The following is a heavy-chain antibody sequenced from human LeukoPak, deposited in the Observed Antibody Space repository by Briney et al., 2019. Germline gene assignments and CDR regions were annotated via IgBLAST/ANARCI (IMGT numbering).Heavy chain of an antibody. Sequence: ASVKVSCKASGYTFTGYYIHWVRQAPGQGLEWMGWINPNSGGTKFAQKFQGRVTMTRDTSSTTTYMELNRLRSDDTAVYYCVRDAGYYNHYMDVWGKGATVIISS. CDR2: INPNSGGT. CDR1: GYTFTGYY. CDR3: VRDAGYYNHYMDV. D-gene: IGHD6-13*01. J-gene: IGHJ6*03. V-gene: IGHV1-2*02.